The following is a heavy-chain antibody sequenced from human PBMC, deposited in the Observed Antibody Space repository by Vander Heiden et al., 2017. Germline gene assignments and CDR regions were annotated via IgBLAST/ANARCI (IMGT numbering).Heavy chain of an antibody. D-gene: IGHD2-2*01. CDR1: GFTFSSYA. Sequence: EVQLLESGGGLVHPGGSLRLSCAASGFTFSSYAMSWVRQAPGKGLEWVSAISGSGGSTYYADSVKGRFTISRDNSKNTLYLQMNSLRAEDTAVYYCAKGLVVPAARSYYFDYWGQGTLVTVSS. CDR3: AKGLVVPAARSYYFDY. V-gene: IGHV3-23*01. CDR2: ISGSGGST. J-gene: IGHJ4*02.